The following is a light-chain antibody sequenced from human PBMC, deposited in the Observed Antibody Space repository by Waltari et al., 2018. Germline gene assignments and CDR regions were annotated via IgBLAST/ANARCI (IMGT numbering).Light chain of an antibody. J-gene: IGLJ7*01. Sequence: QSVLTQPPSVSAAPGQRVPISCSVGSSTLWHTYVSCYRQFPGTAPKLLIYEDSERPSGIPGRVSGSKSGTSATLDITGLQAGDEADYYCGTWDSSLSGAVFGGGTHLTVL. CDR1: SSTLWHTY. CDR2: EDS. V-gene: IGLV1-51*02. CDR3: GTWDSSLSGAV.